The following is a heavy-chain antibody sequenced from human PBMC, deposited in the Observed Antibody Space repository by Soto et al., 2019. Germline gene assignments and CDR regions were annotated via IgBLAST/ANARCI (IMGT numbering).Heavy chain of an antibody. J-gene: IGHJ5*01. D-gene: IGHD6-19*01. CDR3: AKSGSGWRRGLDS. CDR1: GLTFRNYA. CDR2: INDNGENT. V-gene: IGHV3-23*01. Sequence: EVQLLESGGGLMQRGGSLRLSCAASGLTFRNYAMSWVRLAPGKGLEWVSAINDNGENTFYLDSVKGRFTISRDNSRDTLFLQMNSLRDEDTAVYYCAKSGSGWRRGLDSWGQGTLVNVYS.